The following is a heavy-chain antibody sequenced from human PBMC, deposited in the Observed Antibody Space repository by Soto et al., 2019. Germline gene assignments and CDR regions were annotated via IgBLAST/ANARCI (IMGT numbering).Heavy chain of an antibody. V-gene: IGHV3-66*01. CDR1: GFTVNNNY. J-gene: IGHJ4*02. D-gene: IGHD3-22*01. CDR3: ARASYYYDSSGYYYRYYFDY. CDR2: IYSGGST. Sequence: EVQLVESGGGLVQPGGSLRLSCAASGFTVNNNYMSWVRQAPGKGLEWVSVIYSGGSTYYADSVNGRFTISRDNSKNPVHLQMNSLRAEDTVVYYCARASYYYDSSGYYYRYYFDYWGQGTLVTVSS.